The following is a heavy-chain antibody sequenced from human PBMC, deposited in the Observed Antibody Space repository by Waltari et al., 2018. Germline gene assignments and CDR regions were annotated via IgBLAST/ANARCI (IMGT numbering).Heavy chain of an antibody. CDR2: INPNSGGT. CDR1: GYTFTGYY. V-gene: IGHV1-2*02. CDR3: ATKGSGYDPYYYYYMDV. D-gene: IGHD5-12*01. Sequence: QVQLVPSGAEVKKPVASVKVSCKASGYTFTGYYMHWVRQALGQGLEWMGWINPNSGGTNYAQKFQDRVTMTRDTSISTAYMGLSRLRSDDTAVYYCATKGSGYDPYYYYYMDVWGKGTTVTVSS. J-gene: IGHJ6*03.